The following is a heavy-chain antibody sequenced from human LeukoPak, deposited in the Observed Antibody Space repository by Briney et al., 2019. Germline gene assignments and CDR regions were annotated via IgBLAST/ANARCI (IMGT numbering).Heavy chain of an antibody. CDR3: ARSFRQGYYTDSFDS. Sequence: ASVKVSCKASGYTXTAYYMHWVRQAPGQGLEWMGWINPNNGGTNSAQKFQGRVTMTRDTSISTAYMELSNLRSDDTAVYYCARSFRQGYYTDSFDSWGQGTLVTVSS. CDR1: GYTXTAYY. J-gene: IGHJ4*02. D-gene: IGHD3-3*01. CDR2: INPNNGGT. V-gene: IGHV1-2*02.